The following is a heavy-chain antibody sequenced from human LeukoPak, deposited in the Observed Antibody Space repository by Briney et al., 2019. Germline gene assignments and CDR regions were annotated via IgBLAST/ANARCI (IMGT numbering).Heavy chain of an antibody. J-gene: IGHJ4*02. CDR2: IYYSGST. CDR3: ARGLRRYYDILTGSPYYFDY. V-gene: IGHV4-59*01. CDR1: GGSISSYY. Sequence: SETLSLTCTVSGGSISSYYWSWIRQPPGKGLEWIGYIYYSGSTNYNPSLKSRVTISVDTSKNQFSLRLSSVTAADTAVYYCARGLRRYYDILTGSPYYFDYWGQGTLVTVSS. D-gene: IGHD3-9*01.